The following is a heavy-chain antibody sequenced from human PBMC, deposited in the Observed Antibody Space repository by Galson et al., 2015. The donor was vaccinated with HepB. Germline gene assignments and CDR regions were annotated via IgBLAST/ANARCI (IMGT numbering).Heavy chain of an antibody. CDR2: INHSGST. CDR1: GGSFSGYY. V-gene: IGHV4-34*01. J-gene: IGHJ4*02. Sequence: ETLSLTCAVYGGSFSGYYWSWIRQPPGKGLEWIGEINHSGSTNYNPSLKSRVTISVDTSKNQFSLKLSSVTAADTAVYYCARPSTVTTSRHFDYWGQGTLVTVSS. D-gene: IGHD4-17*01. CDR3: ARPSTVTTSRHFDY.